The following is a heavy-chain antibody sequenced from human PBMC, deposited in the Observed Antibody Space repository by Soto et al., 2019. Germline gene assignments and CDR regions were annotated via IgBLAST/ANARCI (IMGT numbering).Heavy chain of an antibody. D-gene: IGHD2-15*01. Sequence: QAQLVQSGAEVKKPGASVKVSCQAGGYTFADYGISWVRQAPGQGLEWVGWIGPYNGNTNYAQNLQDRVTMTTETSTNTAYMELRSLRSDDTAVYYCARCYCTVGSCYTCWHFDLWGRGSLLTVSS. CDR3: ARCYCTVGSCYTCWHFDL. CDR1: GYTFADYG. J-gene: IGHJ2*01. V-gene: IGHV1-18*01. CDR2: IGPYNGNT.